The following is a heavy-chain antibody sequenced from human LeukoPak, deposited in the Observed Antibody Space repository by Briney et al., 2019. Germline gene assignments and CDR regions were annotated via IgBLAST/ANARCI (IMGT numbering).Heavy chain of an antibody. D-gene: IGHD2-15*01. CDR1: GYTFTGYY. CDR3: ARAQTVVAATPGGY. Sequence: GASVKVSCKASGYTFTGYYMHWVRQALGQGLEWMGWMNPNSGGTNYAQRFQGRVTMTRDTSIGTAYMELSRLGSDDTAVYYCARAQTVVAATPGGYWGQGTLVTVSS. CDR2: MNPNSGGT. V-gene: IGHV1-2*02. J-gene: IGHJ4*02.